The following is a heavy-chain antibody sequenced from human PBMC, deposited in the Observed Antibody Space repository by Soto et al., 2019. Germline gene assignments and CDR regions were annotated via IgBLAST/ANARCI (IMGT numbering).Heavy chain of an antibody. V-gene: IGHV1-69*01. J-gene: IGHJ4*02. CDR3: ARADNRIAAAGTLYFDY. CDR2: IIPIFGTA. CDR1: GGTFSSYA. Sequence: SVKVYCTASGGTFSSYAISWVRQAPGQGLEWMGGIIPIFGTANYAQKFQGRVTITADESTSTAYMELSSLRSEDTAVYYCARADNRIAAAGTLYFDYWGQGTLVTVSS. D-gene: IGHD6-13*01.